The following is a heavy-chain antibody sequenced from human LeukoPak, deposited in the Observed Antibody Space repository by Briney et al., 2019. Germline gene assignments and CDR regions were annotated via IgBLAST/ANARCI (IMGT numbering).Heavy chain of an antibody. D-gene: IGHD5-12*01. J-gene: IGHJ4*02. CDR2: IHSSGNT. CDR1: GGSISPYY. CDR3: AGHLYSATNYY. Sequence: PSETLSLTCTVSGGSISPYYWSWIRQPPGKGLEWIGYIHSSGNTNYNPALKSRVTISVDTSKNQFSLKVTSVTAADTAVYYCAGHLYSATNYYWGQGTLVTISS. V-gene: IGHV4-59*08.